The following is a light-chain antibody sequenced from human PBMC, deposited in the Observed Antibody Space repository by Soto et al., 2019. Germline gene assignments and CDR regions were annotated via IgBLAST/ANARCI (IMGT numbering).Light chain of an antibody. V-gene: IGLV2-14*01. CDR2: DVT. J-gene: IGLJ1*01. CDR1: SSDVGGYIY. Sequence: QSVLTQPASVSGSPGQSITISCTGTSSDVGGYIYVSWYQQHPGKAPKLMIYDVTSRPSGVSYRFSGSKSGNTASLTISGLQAEDESDYYCSSYTTSSADVLGTGTKLTGL. CDR3: SSYTTSSADV.